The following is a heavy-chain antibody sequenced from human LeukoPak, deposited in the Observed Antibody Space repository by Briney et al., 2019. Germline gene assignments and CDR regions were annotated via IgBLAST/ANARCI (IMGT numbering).Heavy chain of an antibody. V-gene: IGHV3-23*01. J-gene: IGHJ4*02. CDR2: ISVSGGST. CDR3: AKKSPGDYYYYFEY. Sequence: GGSLRLSCAASGFMFSSYAMAWVRQAPGKGLEWVSAISVSGGSTYYAGSVKGRFTISRDNSKNTLYLQMNSLRAEDTAVYYCAKKSPGDYYYYFEYWGQGTLVTVSS. CDR1: GFMFSSYA. D-gene: IGHD3-22*01.